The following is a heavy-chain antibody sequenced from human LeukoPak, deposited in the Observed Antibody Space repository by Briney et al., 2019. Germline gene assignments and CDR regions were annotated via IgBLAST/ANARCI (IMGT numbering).Heavy chain of an antibody. V-gene: IGHV3-30-3*01. CDR1: GFTFSSYA. Sequence: GGSLRLSCAASGFTFSSYAMHWVRQAPGKGLEWVAVISYDGSNKYYADSVKGRFTISRDNSKNTLYLQMNSLRVEDTAEYYCAKEGTVTPIDYWGQGTLVTVSS. J-gene: IGHJ4*02. CDR3: AKEGTVTPIDY. D-gene: IGHD4-23*01. CDR2: ISYDGSNK.